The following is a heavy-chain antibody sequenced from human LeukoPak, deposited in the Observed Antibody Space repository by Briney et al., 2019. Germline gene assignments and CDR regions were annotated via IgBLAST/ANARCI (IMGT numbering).Heavy chain of an antibody. J-gene: IGHJ4*02. CDR2: MNPNSCNT. D-gene: IGHD3-22*01. Sequence: GASVKVSCKSSGYTFTSYDITWVRQVSGQGLEWVGWMNPNSCNTDYSQRFQGKVTITRTTSISTAYMELSSLRSEDTAVYYCARDEAYYDSSGYYYQNDYWGQGTLVTVSS. CDR3: ARDEAYYDSSGYYYQNDY. V-gene: IGHV1-8*03. CDR1: GYTFTSYD.